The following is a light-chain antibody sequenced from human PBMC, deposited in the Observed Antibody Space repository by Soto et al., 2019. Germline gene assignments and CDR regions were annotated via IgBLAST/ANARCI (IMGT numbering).Light chain of an antibody. V-gene: IGKV4-1*01. CDR3: HQNYATPLT. CDR1: RTLLSPADNQNY. J-gene: IGKJ4*01. CDR2: WAS. Sequence: DFVLTQSPDSLAVSLGERATFNCRSSRTLLSPADNQNYLAWSRQRPGQPPELLIYWASTRESGVPDRFTGSGSGTDFTLTMSSLQAEDVAVYYCHQNYATPLTFGGGTKLEIK.